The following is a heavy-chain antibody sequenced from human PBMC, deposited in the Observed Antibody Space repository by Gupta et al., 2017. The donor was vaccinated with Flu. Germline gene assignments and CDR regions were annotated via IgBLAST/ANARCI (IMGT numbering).Heavy chain of an antibody. D-gene: IGHD3-22*01. CDR1: GYPFTGHY. Sequence: QVQLVPSGAEVKKPGVSVKVSCKASGYPFTGHYRHWGRQAPGQGLEWMGWINPNSGGTNYAQKFQARFSFTRYTSISTAYMELCRLRSDDKPLHYYSRRGAGGDCVVISGYHGNDYWVQG. CDR3: SRRGAGGDCVVISGYHGNDY. V-gene: IGHV1-2*02. J-gene: IGHJ4*02. CDR2: INPNSGGT.